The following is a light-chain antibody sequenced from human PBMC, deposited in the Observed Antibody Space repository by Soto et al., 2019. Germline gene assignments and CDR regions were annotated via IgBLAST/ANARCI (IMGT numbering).Light chain of an antibody. CDR2: WAS. V-gene: IGKV4-1*01. J-gene: IGKJ4*01. Sequence: DFVMTQSPHSLAVSLGERATINCKSSQTISYSSNNKNYLAWYQVKPGQPPKLLINWASTRESGVPDRFTGSGSGTDFTLTISSLQAEDVAVYYCQEYYSSRLPFGGGTKVDIX. CDR3: QEYYSSRLP. CDR1: QTISYSSNNKNY.